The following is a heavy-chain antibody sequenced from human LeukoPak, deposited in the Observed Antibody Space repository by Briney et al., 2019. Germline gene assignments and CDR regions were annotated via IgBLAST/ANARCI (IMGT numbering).Heavy chain of an antibody. Sequence: GGSLRLSCAASGLTFSSYWMHWVRQAPGKGLVWVSRINSDGSSTSYDDSVKGRFTISRDNAKNTLYLQMNSLRAEDTAVYYCARGTGLGELCDYWGQGTLVTVSS. D-gene: IGHD3-16*01. CDR1: GLTFSSYW. CDR2: INSDGSST. V-gene: IGHV3-74*01. CDR3: ARGTGLGELCDY. J-gene: IGHJ4*02.